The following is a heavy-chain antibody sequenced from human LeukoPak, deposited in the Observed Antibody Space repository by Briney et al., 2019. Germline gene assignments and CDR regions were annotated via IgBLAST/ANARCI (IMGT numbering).Heavy chain of an antibody. V-gene: IGHV1-69*13. CDR2: IIPIFGTA. Sequence: SVKVSCKASGYTFTEYAMHWVRLAPGHGLEWTGGIIPIFGTANYAQKFQGRVTITADESTSTAYMELSSLRSEDTAVYYCARARRTGSYYYYYMDVWGKGTTVTVSS. D-gene: IGHD4-17*01. CDR1: GYTFTEYA. J-gene: IGHJ6*03. CDR3: ARARRTGSYYYYYMDV.